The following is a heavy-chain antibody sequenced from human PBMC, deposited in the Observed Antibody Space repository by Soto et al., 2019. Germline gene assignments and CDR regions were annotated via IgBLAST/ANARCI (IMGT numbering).Heavy chain of an antibody. J-gene: IGHJ3*02. CDR2: INHSGST. Sequence: QVQLQQWGAGLLKPSETLSLTCAVYGGSFSGYYWSWIRQPPGKGLEWNGEINHSGSTNYNPSLKSRVTISVDTSKNQFSLKLSSVTAADTAVYYCAREKDIVVVVAASDAFDIWGQGTMVTVSS. CDR1: GGSFSGYY. D-gene: IGHD2-15*01. V-gene: IGHV4-34*01. CDR3: AREKDIVVVVAASDAFDI.